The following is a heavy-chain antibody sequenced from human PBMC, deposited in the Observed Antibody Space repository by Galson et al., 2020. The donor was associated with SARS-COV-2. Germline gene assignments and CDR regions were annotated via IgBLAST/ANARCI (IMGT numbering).Heavy chain of an antibody. Sequence: ASVKVSCKASGYTFTDYNIHWVRQVPGQGLEWMGWINPKSVGTNSAQKFQGRVTMTSDTSITTAYMELSGLRSDDMAVYYCARRNTNSWRFDYWGQGTLV. CDR2: INPKSVGT. D-gene: IGHD6-13*01. J-gene: IGHJ4*02. CDR1: GYTFTDYN. V-gene: IGHV1-2*02. CDR3: ARRNTNSWRFDY.